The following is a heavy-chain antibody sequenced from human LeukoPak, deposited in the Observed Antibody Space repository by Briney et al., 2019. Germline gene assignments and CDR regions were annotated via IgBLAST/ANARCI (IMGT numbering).Heavy chain of an antibody. D-gene: IGHD3-10*01. J-gene: IGHJ4*02. CDR1: GYSISSGYY. CDR2: IYHSGST. V-gene: IGHV4-38-2*02. CDR3: ARESGTMTIDY. Sequence: PSETLSLTCAVSGYSISSGYYCGWIRQPPGKGVEWIGSIYHSGSTYYNPSLKSRVTISVETSKNQFSLKLSSVTAADTAVYYCARESGTMTIDYWGQGTLVTVSS.